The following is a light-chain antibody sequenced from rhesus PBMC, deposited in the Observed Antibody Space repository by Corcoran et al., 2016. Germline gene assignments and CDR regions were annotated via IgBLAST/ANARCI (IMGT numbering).Light chain of an antibody. V-gene: IGKV1-25*01. CDR1: QGITND. J-gene: IGKJ2*01. Sequence: DIQMTQSPSSLSASVGDRVTITCRASQGITNDLAWYQQNPGQTPKLLLYEASTLPGGIPSRFSGSGSGTDFTLTIRSLQSEEWATYYGQHYYSAPYNFGQGTKVEIK. CDR2: EAS. CDR3: QHYYSAPYN.